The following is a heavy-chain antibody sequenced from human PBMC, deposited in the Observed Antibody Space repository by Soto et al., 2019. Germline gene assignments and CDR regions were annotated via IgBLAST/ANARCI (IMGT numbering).Heavy chain of an antibody. V-gene: IGHV4-30-4*01. CDR3: ARDRGYCISTSCGFDP. CDR1: GDSISSNNNY. D-gene: IGHD2-2*01. Sequence: PSETLSLTCTVSGDSISSNNNYWSWIRQPPGEGLEWIGYISHSGSTSYNPSLKSRVTISVDRSKNQFSLKLSSVTAADTAVYYCARDRGYCISTSCGFDPWGQGTLVTVSS. J-gene: IGHJ5*02. CDR2: ISHSGST.